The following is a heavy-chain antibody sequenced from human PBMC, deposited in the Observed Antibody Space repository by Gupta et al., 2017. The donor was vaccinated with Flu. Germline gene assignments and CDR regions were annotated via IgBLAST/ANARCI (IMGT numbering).Heavy chain of an antibody. J-gene: IGHJ6*02. V-gene: IGHV3-30*18. CDR1: GFTFSSYG. CDR2: ISYDGSNK. Sequence: QVQLVESGGGVVQPGRSLRLSCAASGFTFSSYGMHWVRPAPGKGLEWVAVISYDGSNKYYADSVKGRFTISRDNSKNTLYLQMNSLRAEDTAVYYCAKAQGDIVVVVAATPGYYYGMDVWGQGTTVTVSS. D-gene: IGHD2-15*01. CDR3: AKAQGDIVVVVAATPGYYYGMDV.